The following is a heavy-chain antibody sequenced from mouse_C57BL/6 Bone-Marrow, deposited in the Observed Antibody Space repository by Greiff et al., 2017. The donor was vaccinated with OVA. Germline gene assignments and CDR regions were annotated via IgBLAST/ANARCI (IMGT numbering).Heavy chain of an antibody. CDR1: GFNIKDDY. CDR3: TTSDYYGSPWFAY. D-gene: IGHD1-1*01. V-gene: IGHV14-4*01. Sequence: VQLQQSGAELVRPGASVKLSCTASGFNIKDDYMHWVKQRPEQGLEWIGWIDPENGDTEYASKFKGKATITADTSSNTAYLQLSSLTSADTAVXYCTTSDYYGSPWFAYWGQGTLVTVSA. J-gene: IGHJ3*01. CDR2: IDPENGDT.